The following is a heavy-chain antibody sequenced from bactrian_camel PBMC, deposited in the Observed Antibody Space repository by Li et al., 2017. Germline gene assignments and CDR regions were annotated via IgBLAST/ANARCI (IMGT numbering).Heavy chain of an antibody. V-gene: IGHV3S1*01. CDR2: IYTGGGIT. J-gene: IGHJ4*01. CDR1: GYSMSDYC. CDR3: AADTPSAGHPQLVHSPLGGRAEYKF. Sequence: HVQLVESGGGSVQAGGSLTLFCVVSGYSMSDYCLAWFRQVPGRYRERVASIYTGGGITYYADSVKGRFTVPEDNAKNTLTLQMNSLVPEDTAIYYCAADTPSAGHPQLVHSPLGGRAEYKFWGQGTQVTVS. D-gene: IGHD6*01.